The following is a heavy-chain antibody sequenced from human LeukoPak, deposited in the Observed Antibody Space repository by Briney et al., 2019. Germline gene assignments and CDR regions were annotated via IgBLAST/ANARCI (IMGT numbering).Heavy chain of an antibody. CDR1: GFTFSSYA. Sequence: GGSLRLSCAASGFTFSSYAMHWVRQAPGKGLEWVAVISYDGSNKYYADSVKGRFTISRDNSKNTLYLQMNSLRAEDTAVYYCARGGSGSYFDYWGQGTLVTVSS. CDR2: ISYDGSNK. D-gene: IGHD3-10*01. CDR3: ARGGSGSYFDY. V-gene: IGHV3-30-3*01. J-gene: IGHJ4*02.